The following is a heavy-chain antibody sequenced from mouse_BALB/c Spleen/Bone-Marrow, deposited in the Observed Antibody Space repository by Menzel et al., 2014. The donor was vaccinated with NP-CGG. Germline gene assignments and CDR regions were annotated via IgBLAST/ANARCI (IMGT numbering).Heavy chain of an antibody. CDR3: ARHAYYDQTEVSFVY. Sequence: EVKVEESGGGLVKSGGSLKLSCAASGFTFSNYGMSWVRQTPEKRLEWVATISGGGSYTFYSGSVKGRFTISRDNAKNNLYLQLSSLRSEDTALYYCARHAYYDQTEVSFVYWGQGTLVTVSA. D-gene: IGHD2-4*01. J-gene: IGHJ3*01. CDR1: GFTFSNYG. CDR2: ISGGGSYT. V-gene: IGHV5-9-2*01.